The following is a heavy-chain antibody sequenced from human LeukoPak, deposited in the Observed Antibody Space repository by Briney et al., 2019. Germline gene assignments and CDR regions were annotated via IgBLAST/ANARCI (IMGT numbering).Heavy chain of an antibody. CDR1: GFTFSSYS. CDR2: ISSSSYI. D-gene: IGHD6-25*01. CDR3: ARGPGIAAYYFDY. Sequence: PGGSLRLSCAASGFTFSSYSMNWVRQAPGKGLEWVSSISSSSYIYYADSVRGRFTISRDNAKNSLYLQMNSLRAEDTAVCYCARGPGIAAYYFDYWGQGTLVTVSS. J-gene: IGHJ4*02. V-gene: IGHV3-21*01.